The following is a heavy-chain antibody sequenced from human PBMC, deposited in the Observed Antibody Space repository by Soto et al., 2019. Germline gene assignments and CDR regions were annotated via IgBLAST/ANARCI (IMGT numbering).Heavy chain of an antibody. J-gene: IGHJ1*01. D-gene: IGHD6-13*01. CDR1: GITSSSEG. V-gene: IGHV3-23*01. CDR3: AVISSNWYPSNFHH. Sequence: VGSLRLSCVVSGITSSSEGMTWVCQALGRGLEWVSGISGSGVSTYYADSVKGRFIISRDNSKNTLFLQMNSLRADDTAVYYGAVISSNWYPSNFHHWGQGTLVTVSS. CDR2: ISGSGVST.